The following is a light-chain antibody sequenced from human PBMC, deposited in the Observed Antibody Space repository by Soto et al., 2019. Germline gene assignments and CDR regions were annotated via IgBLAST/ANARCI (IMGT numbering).Light chain of an antibody. CDR2: KAS. Sequence: DIQMTQSPSTLSASVGDRVTITCRASQSISSWLAWYQQKPGKAPKLLIYKASSLESGVPSRFSGSGSGTEFTLTISSLQPDDFATYYCQQHKSYPYTFGQGTKLEIK. CDR3: QQHKSYPYT. CDR1: QSISSW. J-gene: IGKJ2*01. V-gene: IGKV1-5*03.